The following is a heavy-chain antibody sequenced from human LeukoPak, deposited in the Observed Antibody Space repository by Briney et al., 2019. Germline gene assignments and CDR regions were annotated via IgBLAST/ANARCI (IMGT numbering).Heavy chain of an antibody. Sequence: PGGSLRLSCAVSGFTVSTNYMSWVRQAPGKGLEWVSGISASGGDTYYADAVMGRFTISKDNSKSTLYLQMNSLRDEDTAVYYCAKPLSGGTPGYWGQGTLVTVSS. V-gene: IGHV3-23*01. CDR1: GFTVSTNY. CDR3: AKPLSGGTPGY. J-gene: IGHJ4*02. CDR2: ISASGGDT. D-gene: IGHD7-27*01.